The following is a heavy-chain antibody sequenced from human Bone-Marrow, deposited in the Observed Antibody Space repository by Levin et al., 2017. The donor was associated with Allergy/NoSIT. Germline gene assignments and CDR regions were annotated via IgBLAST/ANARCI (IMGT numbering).Heavy chain of an antibody. Sequence: SETLSLKCTVSGGPINDHYWSWIRQPPGKGPEWIGHIHFSGTTNYNPLFKSRVTISADTSKNQLSLRLTSVTAADTAVYYCARHIGRALALPMDVWGQGTTVNVAS. CDR3: ARHIGRALALPMDV. D-gene: IGHD3-16*01. CDR1: GGPINDHY. J-gene: IGHJ6*02. CDR2: IHFSGTT. V-gene: IGHV4-59*08.